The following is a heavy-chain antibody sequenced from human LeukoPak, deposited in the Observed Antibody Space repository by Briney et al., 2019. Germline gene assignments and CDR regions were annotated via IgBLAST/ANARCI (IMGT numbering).Heavy chain of an antibody. J-gene: IGHJ4*02. V-gene: IGHV4-59*01. CDR3: ARAYYYNSSGYYYPFDF. D-gene: IGHD3-22*01. CDR1: GGSISSYS. Sequence: SETLSLTCTVSGGSISSYSWNWVRQPPGKGLEWIGYSYDRASTNSNPSINSRATISVDTTKTQYSLKLNSVTAADTAVYYCARAYYYNSSGYYYPFDFWGQGTLVTVSS. CDR2: SYDRAST.